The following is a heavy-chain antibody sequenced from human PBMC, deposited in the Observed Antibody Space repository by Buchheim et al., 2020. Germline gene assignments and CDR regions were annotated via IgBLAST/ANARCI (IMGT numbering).Heavy chain of an antibody. Sequence: EVQLLESGGGLVQPGGSLRLSCAASGFTFSNYAMNWVRQAPGKGLEWVSIISGSGGRTYHADSVKGRFTISRDNSKNTLYLQMNSLRAEDTAVYYCAREDVDTAMVSTLYYYYYMDVWGKGTT. D-gene: IGHD5-18*01. J-gene: IGHJ6*03. CDR3: AREDVDTAMVSTLYYYYYMDV. CDR1: GFTFSNYA. V-gene: IGHV3-23*01. CDR2: ISGSGGRT.